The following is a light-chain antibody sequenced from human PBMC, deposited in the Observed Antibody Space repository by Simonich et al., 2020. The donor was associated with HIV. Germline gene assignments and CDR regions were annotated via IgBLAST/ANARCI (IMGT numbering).Light chain of an antibody. J-gene: IGLJ3*02. CDR1: ALPKKY. CDR3: QSADSSGTYWV. CDR2: KDS. V-gene: IGLV3-25*03. Sequence: SYELTQPPSVSVSPGKTARITCSGDALPKKYAYWYQQKPGQAPVLVIYKDSERPSGIPERVSGSSSGTTVTLTISGVQAEDEADYYCQSADSSGTYWVFGGGTKLTVL.